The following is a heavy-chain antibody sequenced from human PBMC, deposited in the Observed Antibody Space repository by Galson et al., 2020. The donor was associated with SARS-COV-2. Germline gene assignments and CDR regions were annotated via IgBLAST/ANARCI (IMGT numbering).Heavy chain of an antibody. D-gene: IGHD2-15*01. CDR2: IIPILTTA. CDR1: GGTLKKFA. V-gene: IGHV1-69*13. CDR3: ARGVSAAPWDAFDV. Sequence: SVKVSCKASGGTLKKFAISWVRQAPGQGLEWMGGIIPILTTAIYAQKFQGRVTITADESTSTAYMSLSSLRSEDTAVYYCARGVSAAPWDAFDVWGQGTMVTVSS. J-gene: IGHJ3*01.